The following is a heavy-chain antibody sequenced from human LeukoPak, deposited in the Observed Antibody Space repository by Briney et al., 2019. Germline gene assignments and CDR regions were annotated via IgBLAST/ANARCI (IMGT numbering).Heavy chain of an antibody. CDR3: ARDFGAAGAPATDY. CDR1: GGSISSNY. J-gene: IGHJ4*02. Sequence: PSETLSLTCTVSGGSISSNYMSWVRQAPGKGLEWVSVIYSGGSTYYADSVKGRFTISRDNSRNTLYLQMNSLRAEDTAVYYCARDFGAAGAPATDYWGQGTLVTVSS. D-gene: IGHD6-13*01. V-gene: IGHV3-66*01. CDR2: IYSGGST.